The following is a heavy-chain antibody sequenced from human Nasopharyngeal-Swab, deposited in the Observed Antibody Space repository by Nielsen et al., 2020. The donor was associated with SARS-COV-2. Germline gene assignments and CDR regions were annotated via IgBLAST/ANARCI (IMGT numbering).Heavy chain of an antibody. Sequence: ASMKVSCKAFGYTFTSYYMHWVRQAPGQGLEWMGIINPSGGSTSYAQKFQGRVTMTRDTSTSTVYMELSSLRSEDTAVYYCARDEGRGLLTGFLKNWFDPWGQGTLVTVSS. CDR3: ARDEGRGLLTGFLKNWFDP. CDR1: GYTFTSYY. D-gene: IGHD1-26*01. CDR2: INPSGGST. V-gene: IGHV1-46*01. J-gene: IGHJ5*02.